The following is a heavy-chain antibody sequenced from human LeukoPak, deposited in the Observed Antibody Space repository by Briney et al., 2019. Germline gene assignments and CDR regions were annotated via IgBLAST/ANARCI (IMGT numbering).Heavy chain of an antibody. J-gene: IGHJ4*02. CDR2: IGIAGDT. V-gene: IGHV3-13*04. CDR1: GFTFSSYD. CDR3: ARGGDRDY. Sequence: GGSLRLSCAASGFTFSSYDMHWVRQVTGKRLEWVSAIGIAGDTYYLDSVKGRFTISRENAKNSLYLQMNSLRAGDTAVYYCARGGDRDYWGQGTLVTVS.